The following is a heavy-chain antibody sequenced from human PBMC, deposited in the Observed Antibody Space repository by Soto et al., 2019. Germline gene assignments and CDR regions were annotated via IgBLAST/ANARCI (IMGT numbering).Heavy chain of an antibody. CDR1: GGTFSTYA. CDR3: ARPKGSYSSGYYYFDY. Sequence: SVKVSCKTSGGTFSTYAIYWVRQAPGQGLEWMGAIIPLFGTADYAQKFQGRVTITADESTSTASMELSSLKSEDTAVYYCARPKGSYSSGYYYFDYWGPGTLVTVSS. J-gene: IGHJ4*02. CDR2: IIPLFGTA. D-gene: IGHD6-19*01. V-gene: IGHV1-69*13.